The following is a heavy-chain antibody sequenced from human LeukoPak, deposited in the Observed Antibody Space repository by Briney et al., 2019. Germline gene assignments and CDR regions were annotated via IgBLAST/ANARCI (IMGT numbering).Heavy chain of an antibody. CDR1: GFTFSSYA. J-gene: IGHJ6*03. CDR3: AKMSHTVTTLYYYYYMDV. V-gene: IGHV3-23*01. D-gene: IGHD4-11*01. Sequence: GGSLRLSCAASGFTFSSYAMSWVRQAPGKGLEWVSAISGSGGSTYYADSVKGRFTISRDNSKNTLYLQMNSLRAEDTAVYYCAKMSHTVTTLYYYYYMDVWGKGTTVTVSS. CDR2: ISGSGGST.